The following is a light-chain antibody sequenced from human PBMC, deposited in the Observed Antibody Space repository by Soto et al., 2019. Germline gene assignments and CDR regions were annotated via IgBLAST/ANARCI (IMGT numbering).Light chain of an antibody. CDR3: QQYGNSRVT. J-gene: IGKJ3*01. Sequence: IVLTQSPGTLSLSPGERATLSCRASQSVSSYLAWYQHKPGQAPRLLIYSASSRATGVADRFSGSGSGTDSPLTISSLEPEDFAVYYCQQYGNSRVTFGPGTKVDIK. V-gene: IGKV3-20*01. CDR1: QSVSSY. CDR2: SAS.